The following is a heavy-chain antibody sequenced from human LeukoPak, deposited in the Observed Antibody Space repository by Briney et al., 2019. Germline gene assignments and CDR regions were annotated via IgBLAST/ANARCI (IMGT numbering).Heavy chain of an antibody. CDR1: GGSFSGYY. J-gene: IGHJ4*02. V-gene: IGHV4-59*01. CDR3: ARGGGELGSFDY. Sequence: SETLSLTCAVYGGSFSGYYWSWIRQPPGKGLEWIGYIYYSGSTNYNPSLKSRVTISVDTSKNQFSLKLSSVTAADTAVYYCARGGGELGSFDYWGQGTLVTVSS. CDR2: IYYSGST. D-gene: IGHD1-26*01.